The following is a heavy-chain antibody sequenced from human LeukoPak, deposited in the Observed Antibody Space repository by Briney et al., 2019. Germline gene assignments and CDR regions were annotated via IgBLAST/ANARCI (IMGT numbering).Heavy chain of an antibody. CDR2: ISSSTSTL. Sequence: GGSLRLSCAASGFTFSSYNMNWVRQAPGKGLEWISYISSSTSTLHYADSVKGRFTISRGNAKNSLYLQMNSLRDEDTAVYYCARDYGNHGEYFDYWGQGTLVTVSS. D-gene: IGHD4-11*01. CDR3: ARDYGNHGEYFDY. J-gene: IGHJ4*02. CDR1: GFTFSSYN. V-gene: IGHV3-48*02.